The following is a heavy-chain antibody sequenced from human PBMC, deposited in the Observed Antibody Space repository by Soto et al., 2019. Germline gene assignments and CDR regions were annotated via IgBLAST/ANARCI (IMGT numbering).Heavy chain of an antibody. V-gene: IGHV3-66*01. Sequence: EVQLVESGGGLVQPGGSLRLSCAASGFTVSSNYMSWVRQAPGKGLEWVSVIYSGGSTYYTDSVKGRFTISRDNSKNTLYRQMNSLRAEDTAVYYCARDRIAVAGNPEYFQHWGQSTLVTVSS. CDR2: IYSGGST. J-gene: IGHJ1*01. D-gene: IGHD6-19*01. CDR1: GFTVSSNY. CDR3: ARDRIAVAGNPEYFQH.